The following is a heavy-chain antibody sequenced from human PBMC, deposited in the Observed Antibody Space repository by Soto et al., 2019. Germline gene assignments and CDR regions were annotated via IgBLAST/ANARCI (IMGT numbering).Heavy chain of an antibody. CDR2: ISYDGNYI. J-gene: IGHJ6*02. D-gene: IGHD3-16*01. V-gene: IGHV3-30*18. CDR1: GFAFSSYA. CDR3: AKGILSATIGPYAMDV. Sequence: QVQLVESGGGVVQRGASLRLSCEASGFAFSSYAMHWVRQAPGKGLEWVGVISYDGNYIYYADSVKGRFTISRDNSKNTLYVQVNSLRPEDTAVYYCAKGILSATIGPYAMDVWGQGTTATVSS.